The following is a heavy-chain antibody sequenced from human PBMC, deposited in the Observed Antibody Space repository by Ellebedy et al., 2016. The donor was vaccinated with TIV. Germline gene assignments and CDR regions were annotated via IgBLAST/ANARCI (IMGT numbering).Heavy chain of an antibody. CDR2: ISAYNGNT. CDR1: GYTFTSYG. CDR3: ARVPFWSGYLVLDP. V-gene: IGHV1-18*01. J-gene: IGHJ5*02. D-gene: IGHD3-3*01. Sequence: AASVKVSCKASGYTFTSYGISWVRQAPGQGLEWMGWISAYNGNTNYAQKLQGRVTMTTDTSTSTAYMELRSLRSDDTAVYYCARVPFWSGYLVLDPWGQGTLVTVSS.